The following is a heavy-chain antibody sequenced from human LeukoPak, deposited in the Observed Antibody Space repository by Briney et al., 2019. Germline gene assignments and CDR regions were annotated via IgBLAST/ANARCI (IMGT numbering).Heavy chain of an antibody. V-gene: IGHV4-39*07. D-gene: IGHD3-22*01. CDR3: ARDFYDSSGYYHVD. CDR1: GGSISSSSYY. CDR2: IYYSRST. Sequence: SSETLSLTCTVSGGSISSSSYYWGWIRQPPGKGLEWIGTIYYSRSTYYNPSLKGRVTISVDTSKNQFSLKLSSVTAADTAVYYCARDFYDSSGYYHVDWGQGTLVTVSS. J-gene: IGHJ4*02.